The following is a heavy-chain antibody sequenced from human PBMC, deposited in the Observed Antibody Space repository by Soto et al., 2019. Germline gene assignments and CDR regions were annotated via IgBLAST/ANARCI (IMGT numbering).Heavy chain of an antibody. Sequence: GGSLRLSCAASGFSFSSFAMSWVRQTPGKGLDWVSVITGSGSITYSADSVKGRFTISRDNSKGTLYLQMNSLRAEDTAIYYCAKGLLQYQLLGSFDYWGQGSQVTVSS. D-gene: IGHD2-2*01. CDR1: GFSFSSFA. CDR3: AKGLLQYQLLGSFDY. CDR2: ITGSGSIT. V-gene: IGHV3-23*01. J-gene: IGHJ4*02.